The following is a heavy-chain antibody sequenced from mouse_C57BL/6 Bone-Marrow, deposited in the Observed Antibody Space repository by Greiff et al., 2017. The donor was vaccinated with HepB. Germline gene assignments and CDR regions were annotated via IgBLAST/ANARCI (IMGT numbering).Heavy chain of an antibody. CDR1: GYSITSGYY. CDR2: ISYDGSN. Sequence: EVQLQQSGPGLVKPSQSLSLTCSVTGYSITSGYYWNWIRQFPGTKLEWMGYISYDGSNNYNPSLKNRISITRDTSKNQFFLKLNSVTTEDTATYYCARRDDGYWAWFAYWGQGTLVTVSA. V-gene: IGHV3-6*01. J-gene: IGHJ3*01. D-gene: IGHD2-3*01. CDR3: ARRDDGYWAWFAY.